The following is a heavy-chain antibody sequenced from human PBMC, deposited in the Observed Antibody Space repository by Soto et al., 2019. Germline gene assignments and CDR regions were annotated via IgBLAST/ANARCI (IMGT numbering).Heavy chain of an antibody. J-gene: IGHJ6*02. Sequence: QVQLQESGPGLVKPSQTLSLTCTVSGGSISSGGYYWSWIRQPPGKGLEWIGYIYYSGRTNYNPSLTRRLTISVDTSKNPFSPKRSSVTAADTAAYYCARGGSASGNYYGMYVWGLGTTVTVSS. D-gene: IGHD3-16*01. V-gene: IGHV4-61*08. CDR1: GGSISSGGYY. CDR3: ARGGSASGNYYGMYV. CDR2: IYYSGRT.